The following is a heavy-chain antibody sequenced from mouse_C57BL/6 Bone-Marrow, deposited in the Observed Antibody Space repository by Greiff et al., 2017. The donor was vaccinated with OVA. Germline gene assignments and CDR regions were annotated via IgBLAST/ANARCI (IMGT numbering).Heavy chain of an antibody. CDR2: IYPRDGST. CDR3: AGGYYYAMDY. V-gene: IGHV1-78*01. J-gene: IGHJ4*01. CDR1: GYTFTDYS. D-gene: IGHD2-2*01. Sequence: QVQLQQSDAELVKPGASVKISCKASGYTFTDYSINWMKQSPEQGLEWIGDIYPRDGSTKYNEKFKGKATLTVDKSSSTAYMQLNSLTSEDSAVYVCAGGYYYAMDYWGQGTSVTVSS.